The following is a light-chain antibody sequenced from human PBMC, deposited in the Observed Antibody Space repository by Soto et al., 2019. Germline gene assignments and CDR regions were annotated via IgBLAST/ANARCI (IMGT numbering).Light chain of an antibody. CDR3: LEHNTYPFT. CDR2: AAS. V-gene: IGKV1-17*01. Sequence: DFQMTQSPSSLSASVGDRVTITCRASQGIGDDLGWYQQRPGEAPKRLIYAASILPSGVPSRFGGSGSGTEFTLTISGLQPEDFATYFCLEHNTYPFTFGGGTKVEIK. CDR1: QGIGDD. J-gene: IGKJ4*01.